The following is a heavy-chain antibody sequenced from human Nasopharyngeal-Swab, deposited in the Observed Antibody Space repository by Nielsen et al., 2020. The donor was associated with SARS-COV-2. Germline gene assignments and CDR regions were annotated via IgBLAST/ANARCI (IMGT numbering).Heavy chain of an antibody. Sequence: IRQPPGEGLEWVGFIRSKAYGGTTEYAASVKGRFTISRDDSKSIAYLQMNSLKTEDTAVYYCTRDDYYGSGRPDYWGQGTLVTVSS. CDR3: TRDDYYGSGRPDY. D-gene: IGHD3-10*01. J-gene: IGHJ4*02. CDR2: IRSKAYGGTT. V-gene: IGHV3-49*02.